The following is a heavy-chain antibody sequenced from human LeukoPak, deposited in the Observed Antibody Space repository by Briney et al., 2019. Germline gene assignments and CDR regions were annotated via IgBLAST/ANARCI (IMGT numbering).Heavy chain of an antibody. V-gene: IGHV1-2*06. CDR1: GYTFTGYY. CDR3: ARVPYSGSYYGDY. Sequence: ASVEVSCKASGYTFTGYYMHWVRQAPGQGLEWMGRINPNSGGTNYAQKFQGRVTMTRDTSISTAYMELSSLRSEDTAVYYCARVPYSGSYYGDYWGQGTLVTVSS. J-gene: IGHJ4*02. D-gene: IGHD1-26*01. CDR2: INPNSGGT.